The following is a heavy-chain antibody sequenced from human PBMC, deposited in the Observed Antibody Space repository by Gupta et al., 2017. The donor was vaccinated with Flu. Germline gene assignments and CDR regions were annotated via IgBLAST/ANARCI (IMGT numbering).Heavy chain of an antibody. CDR1: Y. J-gene: IGHJ4*02. CDR2: VNPNSGNT. Sequence: YLTGVRQAPGQGREYMGLVNPNSGNTGYAQNFQGRVTITRNNSITTAYMERTSLRSDDTAGYYCARNWAPYYWGRGTLVTVSS. CDR3: ARNWAPYY. D-gene: IGHD7-27*01. V-gene: IGHV1-8*03.